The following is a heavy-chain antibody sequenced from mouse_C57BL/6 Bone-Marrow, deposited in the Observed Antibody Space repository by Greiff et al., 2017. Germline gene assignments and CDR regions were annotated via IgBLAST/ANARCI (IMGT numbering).Heavy chain of an antibody. J-gene: IGHJ4*01. Sequence: VQLQQSGPELVKPGASVKISCKASGYTFTDYYMNWVKQSHGKSLEWIGDINPNNGGTSYNQKFKGKATLTVDKSASTAYMELRSLTSEDSAVYYCAREAYYGNCEAMDYWGQGTSVTVSS. CDR1: GYTFTDYY. D-gene: IGHD2-10*01. V-gene: IGHV1-26*01. CDR3: AREAYYGNCEAMDY. CDR2: INPNNGGT.